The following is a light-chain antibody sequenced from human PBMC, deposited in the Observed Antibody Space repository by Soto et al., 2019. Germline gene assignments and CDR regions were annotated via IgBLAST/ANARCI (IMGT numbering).Light chain of an antibody. V-gene: IGKV1-9*01. CDR2: AES. CDR3: QQYNSYSEA. J-gene: IGKJ1*01. CDR1: QGISSY. Sequence: IPLTQSPSSLSASVGDTVTITCRASQGISSYLAWYQQKTGKAPKLLIYAESTLQSGVPSRLSGSGSGTELTLTISRLQPDDFATYYCQQYNSYSEACGQGTKVDIK.